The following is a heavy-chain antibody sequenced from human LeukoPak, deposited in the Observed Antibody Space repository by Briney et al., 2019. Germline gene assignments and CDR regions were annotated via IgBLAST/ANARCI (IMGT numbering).Heavy chain of an antibody. J-gene: IGHJ4*02. V-gene: IGHV3-23*01. Sequence: GGSLRLSCAASGFTFSSYAMSWVRQAPGKGLEWVSGISGSGGSTYYADSVKGRFTISRDNSKNPLYLEMNSLRAEDTAVYYCAKGRITMVRGVTDWGQGTLVTVSS. CDR3: AKGRITMVRGVTD. D-gene: IGHD3-10*01. CDR1: GFTFSSYA. CDR2: ISGSGGST.